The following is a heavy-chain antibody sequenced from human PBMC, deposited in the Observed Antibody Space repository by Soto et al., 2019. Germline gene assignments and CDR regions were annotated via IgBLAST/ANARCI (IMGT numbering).Heavy chain of an antibody. Sequence: QVQLQESGPGLAKPSETLSLTCTVAGGTSSSYYWNWIRQPPGKGLEWIAHIYHRGSTNYNPSLRSRVTISVETSKHPFSLKPSSVPAADTAVYYCERATTAHLVYWGQGTLVTVSS. CDR1: GGTSSSYY. D-gene: IGHD4-17*01. CDR2: IYHRGST. J-gene: IGHJ4*02. V-gene: IGHV4-59*01. CDR3: ERATTAHLVY.